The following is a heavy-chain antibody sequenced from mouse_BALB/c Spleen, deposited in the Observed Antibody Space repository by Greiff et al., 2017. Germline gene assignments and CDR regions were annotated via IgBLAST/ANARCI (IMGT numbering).Heavy chain of an antibody. CDR2: INPSNGRI. V-gene: IGHV1S81*02. CDR1: GYTFTSYW. Sequence: QVHLQQPGAELVKPGASVKLSCKASGYTFTSYWMHWVKQRPGQGLEWIGEINPSNGRINYNEKFKSKATLTVDKSSSTAYMQLSSLTSEDSAVYYCARSTPYYGVHYYAMDYWGQGTSVTVSS. CDR3: ARSTPYYGVHYYAMDY. J-gene: IGHJ4*01. D-gene: IGHD1-1*02.